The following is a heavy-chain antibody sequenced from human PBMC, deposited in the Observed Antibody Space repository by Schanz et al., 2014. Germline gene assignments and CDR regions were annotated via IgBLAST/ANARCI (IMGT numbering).Heavy chain of an antibody. CDR1: GFSFSNYW. V-gene: IGHV3-7*04. CDR2: IKQDGSEK. CDR3: AMDAVTSVLTPGFYY. J-gene: IGHJ4*02. Sequence: EVQLVESGGGLVQPGESLRLSCAASGFSFSNYWMSWVRQAPGKGLEWVANIKQDGSEKYYVDSVKGRFTISRDNAKKSLYLRMNSLRAEDTAVYYWAMDAVTSVLTPGFYYWGQGALVTVSS. D-gene: IGHD4-17*01.